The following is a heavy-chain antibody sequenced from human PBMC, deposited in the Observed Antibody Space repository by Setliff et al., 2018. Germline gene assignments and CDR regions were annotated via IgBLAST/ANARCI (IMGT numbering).Heavy chain of an antibody. D-gene: IGHD3-22*01. Sequence: PGESLKISCKGSGYSFTSYWIGWVRQMPGKGLEWMGIIYPGDSDTRYSPSFQGQVTISADKSISTAYLQWSSLKASDTAMYYCARRRYYDSSGYYYFDYWGQGTTVTVS. CDR1: GYSFTSYW. V-gene: IGHV5-51*01. J-gene: IGHJ4*03. CDR2: IYPGDSDT. CDR3: ARRRYYDSSGYYYFDY.